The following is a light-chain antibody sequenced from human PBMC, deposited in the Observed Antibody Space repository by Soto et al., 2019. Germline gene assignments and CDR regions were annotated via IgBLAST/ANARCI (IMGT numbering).Light chain of an antibody. V-gene: IGKV4-1*01. CDR3: QQYYSSVVT. Sequence: DIVMTQSPDSLAVSLGERATINCKCSQSILSSSNNKNSLAWFQQQPGQPPKLLIYWASTRESGVPDRFSGRGSGTDFTLTISSLQAEDVAVYYCQQYYSSVVTFGQGTRLEIK. CDR1: QSILSSSNNKNS. CDR2: WAS. J-gene: IGKJ5*01.